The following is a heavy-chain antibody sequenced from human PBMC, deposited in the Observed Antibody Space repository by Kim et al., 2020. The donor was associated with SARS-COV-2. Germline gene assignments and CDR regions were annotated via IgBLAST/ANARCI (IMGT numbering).Heavy chain of an antibody. CDR2: IIPIFGTA. V-gene: IGHV1-69*13. CDR3: ASGLTTLLYYGMDV. J-gene: IGHJ6*02. D-gene: IGHD3-3*01. CDR1: GGTFSSYA. Sequence: SVKVSCKASGGTFSSYAISWVRQAPGQGLEWMGGIIPIFGTANYAQKFQRRVTITADESTSTAYMELSSLRSEDTAVYYCASGLTTLLYYGMDVWGQGTTVTVSS.